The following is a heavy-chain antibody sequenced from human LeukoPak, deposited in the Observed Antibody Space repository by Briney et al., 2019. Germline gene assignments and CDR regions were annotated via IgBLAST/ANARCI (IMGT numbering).Heavy chain of an antibody. CDR2: INDGGRT. D-gene: IGHD5-24*01. Sequence: KPSETLSLTCAVFGGPFSGYDWSWVRQTPGKGLEWIGEINDGGRTNYNPSLKSRVTIRLGTSDNQFSLQLTSVTAADTAVYYCARGSYPEMATRGGWFDPWGQGTLVTVSS. CDR1: GGPFSGYD. CDR3: ARGSYPEMATRGGWFDP. J-gene: IGHJ5*02. V-gene: IGHV4-34*01.